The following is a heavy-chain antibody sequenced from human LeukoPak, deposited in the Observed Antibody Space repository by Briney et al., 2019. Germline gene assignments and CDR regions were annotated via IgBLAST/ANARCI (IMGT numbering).Heavy chain of an antibody. D-gene: IGHD6-6*01. CDR2: IYYSGST. CDR1: GGSISSYY. Sequence: SETLSLTCTVSGGSISSYYWSWIRQPPGKGLEWIGYIYYSGSTNYNPSLKSRVTISVDTSKNQFPLKLSSVTAADTAVYYCASYSGSSGVIDYWGQGTLVTVSS. CDR3: ASYSGSSGVIDY. J-gene: IGHJ4*02. V-gene: IGHV4-59*01.